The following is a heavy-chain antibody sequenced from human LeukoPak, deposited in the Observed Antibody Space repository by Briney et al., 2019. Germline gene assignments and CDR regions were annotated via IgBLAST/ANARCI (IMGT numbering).Heavy chain of an antibody. CDR3: ARNANRGSTFDY. CDR2: IYHSGST. D-gene: IGHD1-26*01. J-gene: IGHJ4*02. Sequence: PSETLSLTCVVSGYSISSGYYWGWIRQPPGKGVEWIGSIYHSGSTYYNPSLKSRVTISVDTSKNQFSLKLSSVTAADTAVYYCARNANRGSTFDYWGQGTLVTLFS. V-gene: IGHV4-38-2*01. CDR1: GYSISSGYY.